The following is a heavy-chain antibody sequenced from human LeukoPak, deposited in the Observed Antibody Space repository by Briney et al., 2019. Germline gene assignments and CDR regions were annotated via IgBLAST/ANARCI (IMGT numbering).Heavy chain of an antibody. CDR3: AKAEKVVPADKEKPLYYIDV. CDR2: ISVSGGRT. J-gene: IGHJ6*03. Sequence: GSLRLSCEASGFTFTGYAMSWVCLGPGHGQELESVISVSGGRTYYADSVKGWLTISQDKSKNTLYLQMNTLRAEHTAVYSCAKAEKVVPADKEKPLYYIDVWGKGTTVTVSS. CDR1: GFTFTGYA. D-gene: IGHD2-2*01. V-gene: IGHV3-23*01.